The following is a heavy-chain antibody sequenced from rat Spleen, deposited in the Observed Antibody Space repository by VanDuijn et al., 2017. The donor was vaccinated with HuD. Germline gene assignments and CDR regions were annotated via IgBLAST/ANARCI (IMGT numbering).Heavy chain of an antibody. J-gene: IGHJ4*01. V-gene: IGHV5S13*01. CDR1: GFTFSDYG. CDR2: ISTGGGNT. CDR3: TRVDGYYRTMDA. Sequence: EVQLVESGGGLVQPGRSLKLSCAASGFTFSDYGVAWVRQAPTKGLEWVASISTGGGNTYYRDSVKGRFTISRDNAKSTLYLEMDSLRSEDTANYYCTRVDGYYRTMDAWGQGTSVTVSS. D-gene: IGHD1-12*03.